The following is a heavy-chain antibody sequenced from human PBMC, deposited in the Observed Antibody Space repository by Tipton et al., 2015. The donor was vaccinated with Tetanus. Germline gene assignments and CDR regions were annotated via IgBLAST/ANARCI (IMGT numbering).Heavy chain of an antibody. CDR1: XYTXXNYY. V-gene: IGHV1-46*01. Sequence: QLVQSGAEVRKPGASVXVXCKAXXYTXXNYYIHWIXQSPGQXXEWLGIINPTSGSPIYAQKFQGRVTMTRDTSTRTFYMELSGLRSDDTAIYYCAREVALTWITQGFDSWGQGTPVTVSS. CDR2: INPTSGSP. CDR3: AREVALTWITQGFDS. D-gene: IGHD3-16*01. J-gene: IGHJ4*02.